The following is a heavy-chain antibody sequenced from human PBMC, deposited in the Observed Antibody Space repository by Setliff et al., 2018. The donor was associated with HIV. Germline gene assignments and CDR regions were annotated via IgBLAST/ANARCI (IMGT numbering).Heavy chain of an antibody. CDR3: ARKLRPGHGVDV. J-gene: IGHJ6*02. Sequence: PGGSLRLSCAASRFDFNNYWMCWVRQAPGKGLEWVANIGQDGSEKNYVDSVKVRFTISRDNAKNSMDLQMNSLRAEDTAIYYCARKLRPGHGVDVWGQGTTVTVSS. D-gene: IGHD3-10*01. CDR1: RFDFNNYW. V-gene: IGHV3-7*01. CDR2: IGQDGSEK.